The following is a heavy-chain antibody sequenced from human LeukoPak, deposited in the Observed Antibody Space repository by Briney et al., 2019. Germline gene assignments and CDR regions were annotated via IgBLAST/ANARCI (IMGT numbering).Heavy chain of an antibody. J-gene: IGHJ4*02. CDR3: AKGSSGSFYSHFDY. V-gene: IGHV3-23*01. CDR2: ISGRGDST. CDR1: GFTFSNYA. D-gene: IGHD3-10*01. Sequence: GGSLRLSCAASGFTFSNYAMNWVRQAPGKGLEWVSAISGRGDSTYYADSVKGRFTISRDNSKNTLYLQMNSLRAEDTAVYYRAKGSSGSFYSHFDYWGQGTLVTVSS.